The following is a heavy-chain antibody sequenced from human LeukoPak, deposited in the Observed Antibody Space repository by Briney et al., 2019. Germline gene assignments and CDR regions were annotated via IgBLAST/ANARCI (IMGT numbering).Heavy chain of an antibody. Sequence: SVKVSCKASGYTFTSYGISWVRQAPGQALEWMGGIIPISDSPHSAQRFQGRVTITADKSTSTVNMELSNLTSEDTAVYYCARPMTDYCDRSGYCGLYGLWGQGTLVTVSS. D-gene: IGHD3-22*01. CDR1: GYTFTSYG. CDR3: ARPMTDYCDRSGYCGLYGL. V-gene: IGHV1-69*06. J-gene: IGHJ4*02. CDR2: IIPISDSP.